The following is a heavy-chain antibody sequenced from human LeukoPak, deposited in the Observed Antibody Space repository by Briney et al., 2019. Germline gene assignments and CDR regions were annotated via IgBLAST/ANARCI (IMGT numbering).Heavy chain of an antibody. CDR3: ARSILRYYYNASGYYPYYFDY. J-gene: IGHJ4*02. D-gene: IGHD3-22*01. CDR2: IYYSGST. Sequence: RPSETLSLTCTVSGGSISSSSYYWGWIRQPPGKGLEWIGSIYYSGSTYYNPSLKSRVTISVDTSKNQFSLKLSSVTAADTAVYYCARSILRYYYNASGYYPYYFDYWGQGMLVTVSS. CDR1: GGSISSSSYY. V-gene: IGHV4-39*07.